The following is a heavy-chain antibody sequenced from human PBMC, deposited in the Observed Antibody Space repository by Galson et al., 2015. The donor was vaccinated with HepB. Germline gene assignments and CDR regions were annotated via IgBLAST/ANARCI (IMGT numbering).Heavy chain of an antibody. J-gene: IGHJ3*02. D-gene: IGHD4-17*01. V-gene: IGHV7-4-1*01. CDR2: INTNSGNP. CDR3: ARGRYGDYANDAFDI. CDR1: GYIFNNYA. Sequence: SVKVSCKASGYIFNNYAMNWVQQAPGQGLEWMGWINTNSGNPTYAQGFTGRFAFSLDTSVITAYLQIRSLKAEDTAVYYCARGRYGDYANDAFDIWGQGTMVTVS.